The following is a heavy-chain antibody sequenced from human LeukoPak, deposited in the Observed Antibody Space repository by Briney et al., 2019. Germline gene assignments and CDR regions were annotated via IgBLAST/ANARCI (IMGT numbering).Heavy chain of an antibody. CDR3: ARGNPGGQLVLFDY. D-gene: IGHD6-6*01. CDR2: MNPNSGNT. Sequence: ASVKVSCKASGYTFTSYDIHWVRQATGQGLEWMGWMNPNSGNTGYAQKFQGRVTMTRNSSISTAYMELSSLRSEDTAVYYCARGNPGGQLVLFDYWGQGTLVTVSS. J-gene: IGHJ4*02. V-gene: IGHV1-8*01. CDR1: GYTFTSYD.